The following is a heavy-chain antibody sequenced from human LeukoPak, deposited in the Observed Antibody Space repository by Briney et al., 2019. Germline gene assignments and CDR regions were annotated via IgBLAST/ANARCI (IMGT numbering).Heavy chain of an antibody. V-gene: IGHV1-2*02. CDR1: GSTVTRYY. Sequence: GASVSLSCNAAGSTVTRYYMHWGRQPPGLGRGWMGGINPNSGGTNYAQKFQGRVTMTRDTSLSTPYMELSRLRSDDPGVYYCASQQWLERETWFDPWGQGTLVTVSS. J-gene: IGHJ5*02. D-gene: IGHD6-19*01. CDR3: ASQQWLERETWFDP. CDR2: INPNSGGT.